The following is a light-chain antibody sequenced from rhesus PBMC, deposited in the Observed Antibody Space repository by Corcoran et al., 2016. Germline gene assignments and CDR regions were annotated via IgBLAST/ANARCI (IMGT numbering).Light chain of an antibody. CDR3: QHGYGTPFT. Sequence: DIQMTQSPSSLSASVGDRVTITCRARENGNNNLNWYQQKTGKAPKFLIYKASTLQSGVPSRFSGLGSGTDYTFTSSSLQPEDVATYYCQHGYGTPFTFGPGTKLDIK. J-gene: IGKJ3*01. CDR1: ENGNNN. V-gene: IGKV1-74*01. CDR2: KAS.